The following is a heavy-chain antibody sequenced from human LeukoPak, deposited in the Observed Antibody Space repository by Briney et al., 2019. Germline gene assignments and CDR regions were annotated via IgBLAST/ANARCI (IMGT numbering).Heavy chain of an antibody. CDR2: ISSSSSYI. CDR1: GFTFSSYS. J-gene: IGHJ5*02. D-gene: IGHD2-21*02. V-gene: IGHV3-21*04. Sequence: GGSLRLSCAASGFTFSSYSMTWVRQAPGKGLEWVSSISSSSSYIYYADSVKGRFTISRDNSKNTLYLQMNSLRAQDTAVYFCAKALLIVVVTSTYNYFDPWGQGTLVTVSS. CDR3: AKALLIVVVTSTYNYFDP.